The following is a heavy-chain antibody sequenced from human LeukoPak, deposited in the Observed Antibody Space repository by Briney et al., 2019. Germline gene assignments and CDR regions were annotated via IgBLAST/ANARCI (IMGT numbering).Heavy chain of an antibody. D-gene: IGHD3-16*02. CDR2: IYYSGST. CDR1: GGSISSYY. Sequence: SETLSLTCTVSGGSISSYYWSWIRQPPGKGLEWIGYIYYSGSTYYNPSLKSRVTISVDTSKNQFSLKLSSVTAADTAVYYCARVGRPLYYFDYWGQGTLVTVSS. V-gene: IGHV4-59*08. J-gene: IGHJ4*02. CDR3: ARVGRPLYYFDY.